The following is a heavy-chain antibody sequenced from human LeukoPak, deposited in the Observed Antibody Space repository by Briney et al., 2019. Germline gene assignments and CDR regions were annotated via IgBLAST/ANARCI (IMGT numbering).Heavy chain of an antibody. V-gene: IGHV4-30-4*08. CDR1: GGSISSGDYY. CDR2: IYYSGST. D-gene: IGHD6-13*01. CDR3: ARANGYSRQFDY. Sequence: PSQTLSLTCTVSGGSISSGDYYWSWIRQPPGKGLEWIGYIYYSGSTYYNPSLKSRVTISVDTSKNQFSLKLSSVTAADTAVYYCARANGYSRQFDYWGQGTLVTVSS. J-gene: IGHJ4*02.